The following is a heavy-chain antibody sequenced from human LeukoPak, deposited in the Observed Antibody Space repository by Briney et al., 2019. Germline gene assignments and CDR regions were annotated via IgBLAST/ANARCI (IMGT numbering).Heavy chain of an antibody. Sequence: ASVKVSCKTSGYTFASYGISWVRQAPGQGLEWMGWISSYNGNTNYAQKLQGRVTMTTDTSTSAAYMELRSLRSDDTAVYYCARHTLYGSGSYYVYYFDYWGQGTLVTVSS. J-gene: IGHJ4*02. D-gene: IGHD3-10*01. V-gene: IGHV1-18*01. CDR1: GYTFASYG. CDR2: ISSYNGNT. CDR3: ARHTLYGSGSYYVYYFDY.